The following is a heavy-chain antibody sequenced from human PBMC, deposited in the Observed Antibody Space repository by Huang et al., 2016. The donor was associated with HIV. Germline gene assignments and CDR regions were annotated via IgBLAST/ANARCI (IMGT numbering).Heavy chain of an antibody. D-gene: IGHD2-2*01. CDR3: ANGYSTSWPNWYVYR. CDR1: GFSLSTSGVG. V-gene: IGHV2-5*02. Sequence: QMTLKESGPTLVKPTQTLTLTCTFSGFSLSTSGVGVGWIRQPPGKALEWLALIYWDDDKRYSPAVKSRLTITKDTSKNQVVLTMTTRDPVETAPYCCANGYSTSWPNWYVYRWGRGTLVTVSS. J-gene: IGHJ2*01. CDR2: IYWDDDK.